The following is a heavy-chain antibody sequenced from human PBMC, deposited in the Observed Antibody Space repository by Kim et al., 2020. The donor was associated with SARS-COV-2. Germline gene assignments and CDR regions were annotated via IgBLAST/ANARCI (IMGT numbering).Heavy chain of an antibody. CDR3: AVHGSGLDRMDV. CDR1: GFTFSSYR. J-gene: IGHJ6*02. CDR2: INSDGSSA. D-gene: IGHD3-10*01. V-gene: IGHV3-74*01. Sequence: GGSLRLSCAASGFTFSSYRMHWVRQGPGKGLVWVSRINSDGSSADYADSVKGRFTISRDNAKNTLYLQMNSLRAEYTAVYYCAVHGSGLDRMDVWGQGTT.